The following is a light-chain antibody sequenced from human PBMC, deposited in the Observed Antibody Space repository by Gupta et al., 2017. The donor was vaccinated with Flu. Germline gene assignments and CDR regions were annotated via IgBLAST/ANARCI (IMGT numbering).Light chain of an antibody. Sequence: QSVLTQPPSASGTPGPRVAISCSGSNSNIRSNSVNWYQQFPGRAPKLLIHSDDQRPSGVPDRFSGSKSASSASLAISGLQSEDEADYYCAAWDDSLDGLLFGGGTKLTVL. J-gene: IGLJ3*02. CDR1: NSNIRSNS. V-gene: IGLV1-44*01. CDR3: AAWDDSLDGLL. CDR2: SDD.